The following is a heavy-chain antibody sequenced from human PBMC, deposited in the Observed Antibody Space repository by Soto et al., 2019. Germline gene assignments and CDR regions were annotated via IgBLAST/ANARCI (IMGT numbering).Heavy chain of an antibody. CDR3: ARENEWELPLYYYYGMDV. CDR1: GDSVSSNSAA. J-gene: IGHJ6*02. V-gene: IGHV6-1*01. D-gene: IGHD1-26*01. Sequence: SQTLSLTCVISGDSVSSNSAAWNWIRQSPSRGLEWLGRIYYRSKWYNDYAVSVKSRITINPDTSKNQFSLQLNSVTPEDTAVYYCARENEWELPLYYYYGMDVWGQGTTVTVSS. CDR2: IYYRSKWYN.